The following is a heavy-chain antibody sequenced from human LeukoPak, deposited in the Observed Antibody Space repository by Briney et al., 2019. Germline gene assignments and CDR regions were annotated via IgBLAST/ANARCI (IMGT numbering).Heavy chain of an antibody. CDR3: AKTPEEGDFWSGYYYYFDY. Sequence: GGSLRLSCAASGFTFSSYAMSWVRQAAGKGLEWVSAISGGGGSTYYADSVKGRFTISRDNSKNTLYLQMNSLRAEDTAVYYCAKTPEEGDFWSGYYYYFDYWGQGTLVTVSS. J-gene: IGHJ4*02. V-gene: IGHV3-23*01. CDR2: ISGGGGST. D-gene: IGHD3-3*01. CDR1: GFTFSSYA.